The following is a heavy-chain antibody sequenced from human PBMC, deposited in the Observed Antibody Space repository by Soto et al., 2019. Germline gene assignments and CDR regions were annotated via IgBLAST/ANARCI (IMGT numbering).Heavy chain of an antibody. CDR2: SRDKPQGYST. Sequence: PGGSLRLSCAGSGFTLIDDYIDWVRQATGKGLEWVGRSRDKPQGYSTAYAASVKGRFTTSSDESKNSAYLPMHSLKTEDMALYYCVRPTYFSDSSGYTRCLDYWGQGTLVTVSS. CDR3: VRPTYFSDSSGYTRCLDY. D-gene: IGHD3-22*01. V-gene: IGHV3-72*01. J-gene: IGHJ4*02. CDR1: GFTLIDDY.